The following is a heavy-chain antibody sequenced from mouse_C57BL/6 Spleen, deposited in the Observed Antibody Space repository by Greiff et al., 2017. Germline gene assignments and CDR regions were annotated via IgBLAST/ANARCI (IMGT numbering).Heavy chain of an antibody. D-gene: IGHD4-1*01. V-gene: IGHV5-16*01. CDR1: GFTFSDYY. CDR3: ARNWDWYFDV. CDR2: INYDGSST. Sequence: EVQVVESEGGLVQPGSSMKLSCTASGFTFSDYYMAWVRQVPETGLEWVANINYDGSSTYYLDSLKSRFIISRDNAKNILYLQMSSLKSEDTATYYCARNWDWYFDVWGTGTTVTVSS. J-gene: IGHJ1*03.